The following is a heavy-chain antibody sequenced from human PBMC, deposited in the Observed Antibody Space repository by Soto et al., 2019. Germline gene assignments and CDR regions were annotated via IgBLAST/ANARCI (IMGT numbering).Heavy chain of an antibody. V-gene: IGHV3-23*01. CDR2: ISGSGGST. J-gene: IGHJ6*02. Sequence: TGGSLRLSCTASEFTFISYSINWVRQAQGKGLEWVSAISGSGGSTYYADSVKGRFTISRDNSKNTLYLQMNSLRAEDTAVYYCATGRGLYYFYGMDVWGQGTTVTVSS. CDR3: ATGRGLYYFYGMDV. CDR1: EFTFISYS. D-gene: IGHD3-10*01.